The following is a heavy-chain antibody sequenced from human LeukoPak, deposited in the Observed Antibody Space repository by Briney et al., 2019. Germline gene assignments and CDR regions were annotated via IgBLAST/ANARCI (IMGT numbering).Heavy chain of an antibody. CDR3: ARSSGWRSQELDY. D-gene: IGHD6-19*01. Sequence: AETVSVTCTVSGCSISSRSYHWGWMPHPPGKGLEGIRNMYYCRSNYYNSSLKSRVTMSVDTSKIQFSLKLSSVAAADTAVYYCARSSGWRSQELDYWGQGALVTVAS. CDR2: MYYCRSN. CDR1: GCSISSRSYH. V-gene: IGHV4-39*07. J-gene: IGHJ4*02.